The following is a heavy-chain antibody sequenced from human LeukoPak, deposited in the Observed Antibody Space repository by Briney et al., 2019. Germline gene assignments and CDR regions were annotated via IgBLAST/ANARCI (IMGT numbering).Heavy chain of an antibody. CDR2: ISSSSSYI. J-gene: IGHJ6*02. CDR3: ARGIAVAGHYYYYGMDV. CDR1: GFTFSTYS. Sequence: GGSLRLSCAASGFTFSTYSMNWVRQAPGKGLEWVSCISSSSSYIYYTDSVKGRFTISRDNAKNSLYLQMNSLRAEDTAVYYCARGIAVAGHYYYYGMDVWSQGTTVTVSS. V-gene: IGHV3-21*01. D-gene: IGHD6-19*01.